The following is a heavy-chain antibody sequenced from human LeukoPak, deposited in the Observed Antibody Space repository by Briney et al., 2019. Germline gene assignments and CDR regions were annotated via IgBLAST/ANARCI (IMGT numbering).Heavy chain of an antibody. CDR1: GFTFSSYA. Sequence: GGSLRLSCAASGFTFSSYAMSWVRQAPGKGLEWVSAITGRGDRTYYADSVKGRFTISRDNSKDTLYLQMNTLRVEDTAVYYCANRYWGSGYDAFDIWGQGTMVTVSS. J-gene: IGHJ3*02. CDR3: ANRYWGSGYDAFDI. CDR2: ITGRGDRT. D-gene: IGHD7-27*01. V-gene: IGHV3-23*01.